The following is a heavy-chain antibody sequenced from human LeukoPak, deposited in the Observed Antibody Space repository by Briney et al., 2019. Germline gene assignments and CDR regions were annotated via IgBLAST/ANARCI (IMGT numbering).Heavy chain of an antibody. Sequence: GGSLRLSCAASGFTFSSYVMSWVRQAPGKGLEWVSAISGSGGSTYYADSVKGRFTISRDNAKNSLYLQMNSLRAEGTAVYFCTREAAAGIDYWGQGTLVTASS. CDR1: GFTFSSYV. D-gene: IGHD6-13*01. CDR3: TREAAAGIDY. V-gene: IGHV3-23*01. CDR2: ISGSGGST. J-gene: IGHJ4*02.